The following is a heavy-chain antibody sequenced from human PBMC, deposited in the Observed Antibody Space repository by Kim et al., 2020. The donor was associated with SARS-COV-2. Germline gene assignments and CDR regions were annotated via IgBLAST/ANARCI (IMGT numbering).Heavy chain of an antibody. Sequence: AQKLHGRVTITADESTSTAYMELRSLRSEDTAVYYCARDGGYYGSGSPGYWGQGTLVTVSS. V-gene: IGHV1-69*01. CDR3: ARDGGYYGSGSPGY. J-gene: IGHJ4*02. D-gene: IGHD3-10*01.